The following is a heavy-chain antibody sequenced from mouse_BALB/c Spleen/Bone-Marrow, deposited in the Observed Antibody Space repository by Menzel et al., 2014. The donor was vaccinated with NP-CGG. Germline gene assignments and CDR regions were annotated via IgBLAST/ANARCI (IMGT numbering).Heavy chain of an antibody. CDR1: GYTFNSYW. CDR3: ARSPY. V-gene: IGHV1-9*01. CDR2: ILPGSGIT. Sequence: VKLVESGAELMKPGASVKISCKATGYTFNSYWIEWVKRRPGHGLEWIGEILPGSGITNYNEKFKVKATFNANTSSNTAYMQLSSLTSEDSAVYYCARSPYWGQGTLVTVSA. J-gene: IGHJ3*01.